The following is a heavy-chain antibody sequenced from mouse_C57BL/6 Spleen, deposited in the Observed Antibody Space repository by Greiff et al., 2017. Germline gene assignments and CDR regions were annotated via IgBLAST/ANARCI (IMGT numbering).Heavy chain of an antibody. D-gene: IGHD2-4*01. CDR1: GFNFSDYG. CDR3: APYDYLFYAMDY. CDR2: ISSGSSTI. Sequence: DVQLVESGGGLVKPGGSLKLSCAASGFNFSDYGMHWVRQAPEKGLEWVAYISSGSSTIYYADTVKGRFTITRDNAKNTLFLQMTSLRSEDTAMYYCAPYDYLFYAMDYWGQGTSVTVSS. V-gene: IGHV5-17*01. J-gene: IGHJ4*01.